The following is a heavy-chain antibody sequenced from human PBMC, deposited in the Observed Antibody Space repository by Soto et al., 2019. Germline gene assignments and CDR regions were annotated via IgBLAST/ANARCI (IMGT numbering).Heavy chain of an antibody. CDR3: ARGRYGDY. J-gene: IGHJ4*02. CDR2: ISAHNGNT. Sequence: QVHLVQSGAEVKKPGASVKFSCKGSGYAFTTYGITWVRQAPGQGLEWMGWISAHNGNTNYAQKLQGRVTVTRDTSKSTAYMELRSLRSDDTAVYYCARGRYGDYWGQGALVTVSS. V-gene: IGHV1-18*01. CDR1: GYAFTTYG. D-gene: IGHD1-1*01.